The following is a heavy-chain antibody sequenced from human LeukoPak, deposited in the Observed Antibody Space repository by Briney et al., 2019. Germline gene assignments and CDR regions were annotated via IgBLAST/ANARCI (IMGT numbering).Heavy chain of an antibody. D-gene: IGHD2-2*02. CDR3: ARRSYHLLYGYYYYCIDV. CDR1: GESLSGYY. J-gene: IGHJ6*04. V-gene: IGHV4-34*01. CDR2: INHSGNI. Sequence: SETLSLTCAVYGESLSGYYWSWIRQSPEKGLEWIAEINHSGNINYNASVQSRLTISVDTSKSQFSLMLRSVTVADTAVYYCARRSYHLLYGYYYYCIDVWGKGTPVTVSP.